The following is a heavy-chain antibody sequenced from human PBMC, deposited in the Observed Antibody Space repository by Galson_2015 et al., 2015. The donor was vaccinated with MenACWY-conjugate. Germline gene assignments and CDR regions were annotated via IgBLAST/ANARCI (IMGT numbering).Heavy chain of an antibody. Sequence: SVKVSCKASGYTFTSYYMHWVRQAPGQGLEWMGIINPSGGSTSYAQKFQGRVTMTRDTSTSTAYMELSSLRSEDTAVYYCARGPYSGSYYYYYYYYMDVWGKGTTVTVSS. CDR2: INPSGGST. D-gene: IGHD1-26*01. CDR1: GYTFTSYY. J-gene: IGHJ6*03. CDR3: ARGPYSGSYYYYYYYYMDV. V-gene: IGHV1-46*01.